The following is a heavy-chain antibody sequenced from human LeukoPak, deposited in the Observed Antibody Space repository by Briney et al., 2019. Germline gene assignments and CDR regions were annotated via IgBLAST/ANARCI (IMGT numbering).Heavy chain of an antibody. D-gene: IGHD6-13*01. V-gene: IGHV3-23*01. Sequence: GGSLRLSCAASGFTFSSYAMSWVRPAPGKGLEWVSAISGSGGSTYYADSVKGRFTISRDNSKNTLYLQMNSLRAEDTAVYYCAKDRPGHIAAAGPTGYFDYWGQGTLVTVSS. CDR2: ISGSGGST. J-gene: IGHJ4*02. CDR3: AKDRPGHIAAAGPTGYFDY. CDR1: GFTFSSYA.